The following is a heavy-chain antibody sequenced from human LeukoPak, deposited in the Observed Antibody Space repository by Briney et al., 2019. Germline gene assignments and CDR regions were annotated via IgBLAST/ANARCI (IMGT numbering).Heavy chain of an antibody. CDR3: ARDVVVPAVAGTRDGWFDP. Sequence: GASVKVSCKASGGTFSSYAISWVRQAPGQGLEWMGRIIPILGIANYAQKFQGRVTITADKSTSTAYMELSSLRSEDTAVYYCARDVVVPAVAGTRDGWFDPWGQGTLVTVSS. CDR2: IIPILGIA. V-gene: IGHV1-69*04. D-gene: IGHD6-19*01. CDR1: GGTFSSYA. J-gene: IGHJ5*02.